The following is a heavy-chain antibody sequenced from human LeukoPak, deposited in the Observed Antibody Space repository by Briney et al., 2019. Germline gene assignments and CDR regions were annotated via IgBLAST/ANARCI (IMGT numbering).Heavy chain of an antibody. J-gene: IGHJ4*02. CDR1: GGSFSGYY. D-gene: IGHD3-22*01. CDR2: INHSGST. CDR3: ARGRNYYDSSGYYYFDY. V-gene: IGHV4-34*01. Sequence: SETLSLTCAVYGGSFSGYYWSWIRQPPGKGLEWIGEINHSGSTNYNPSLKSRVTLSVDTSKNQFSLKLSSVTAADTAVYYCARGRNYYDSSGYYYFDYWGQGTLVTASS.